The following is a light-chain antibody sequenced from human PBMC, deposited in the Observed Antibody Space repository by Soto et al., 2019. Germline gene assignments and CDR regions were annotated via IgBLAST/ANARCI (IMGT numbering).Light chain of an antibody. Sequence: EIVLTQSPGTLSLFPGERATFSCRASQSVASSYLAWYQQKFGQAPRLLIYGASNRAAGIPDRFSGSGSGTDFTLTISRLEPEDSAVYFCQQYRSSPRTSGQGTKVEI. J-gene: IGKJ1*01. CDR3: QQYRSSPRT. CDR1: QSVASSY. V-gene: IGKV3-20*01. CDR2: GAS.